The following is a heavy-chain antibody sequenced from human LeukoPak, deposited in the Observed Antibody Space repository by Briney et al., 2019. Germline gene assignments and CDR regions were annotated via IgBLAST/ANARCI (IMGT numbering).Heavy chain of an antibody. CDR2: MYRGGGT. CDR3: ARDRGGYSGSYDMIDY. D-gene: IGHD1-26*01. CDR1: GFTFSDHY. V-gene: IGHV3-66*01. J-gene: IGHJ4*02. Sequence: TGGSLRLSCAASGFTFSDHYMDWVRQAPGKGLEWVSVMYRGGGTYYADSVRGRFTISRDNAKNSLYLQMNSLRAEDTAVYYCARDRGGYSGSYDMIDYWGQGTLVTVSS.